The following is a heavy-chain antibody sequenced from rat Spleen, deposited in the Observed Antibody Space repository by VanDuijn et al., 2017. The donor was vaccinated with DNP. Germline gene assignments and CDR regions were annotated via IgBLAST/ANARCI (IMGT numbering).Heavy chain of an antibody. CDR2: ISSGGST. J-gene: IGHJ3*01. Sequence: QVQLKESGPGLVQPSQTLSLTCTVSGFSLTSYTVSWVRQPPGKGLEWIAAISSGGSTYYNSALKSRLSISRDTSKSQVFLKMNSLQTEDTAMYFCASEGFAYWGQGTLVTVSS. CDR1: GFSLTSYT. CDR3: ASEGFAY. V-gene: IGHV2-6*01.